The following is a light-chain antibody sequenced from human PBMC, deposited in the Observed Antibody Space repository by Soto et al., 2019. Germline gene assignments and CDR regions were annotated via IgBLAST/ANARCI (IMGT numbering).Light chain of an antibody. CDR2: STN. CDR3: VLYMGSGIWV. Sequence: QAVVTQEPSFSVSPGRTVTLTCGLTSGSVSTGYYPSWYQQTPGQAPRTLIYSTNTRSSGVPDRFSGSILGNKAALTITGAQADDEADYYGVLYMGSGIWVFGGGTKVTVL. CDR1: SGSVSTGYY. J-gene: IGLJ3*02. V-gene: IGLV8-61*01.